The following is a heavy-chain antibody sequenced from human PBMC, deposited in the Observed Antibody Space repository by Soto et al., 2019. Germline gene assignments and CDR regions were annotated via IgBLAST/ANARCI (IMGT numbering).Heavy chain of an antibody. V-gene: IGHV4-34*01. J-gene: IGHJ5*02. CDR1: GGSFSGYY. CDR2: INHSGST. D-gene: IGHD6-19*01. CDR3: ARGGHSSGCYWWFDP. Sequence: SETLSLTCAVYGGSFSGYYWSWIRQPPGKGLEWIGEINHSGSTNYNPSLKSRVTISVDTSKNQFSMKLSSVTAADTAVYYCARGGHSSGCYWWFDPWGQGTLVTVSS.